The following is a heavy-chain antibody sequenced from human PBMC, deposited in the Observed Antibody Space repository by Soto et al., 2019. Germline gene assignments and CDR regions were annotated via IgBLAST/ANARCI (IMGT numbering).Heavy chain of an antibody. Sequence: QVQLVQSGAEVKKHGASVKVSCKASGYTVTRHYMHWVRQAPGQGLEWMGIIDPSGGSTTYAQKFQDRVTMTRDMSTRTVYMELSSLRSDDTAIYYCTRGSTVVTLDYFDSWGQGTLVTVSS. CDR2: IDPSGGST. CDR3: TRGSTVVTLDYFDS. J-gene: IGHJ4*02. D-gene: IGHD2-21*02. CDR1: GYTVTRHY. V-gene: IGHV1-46*03.